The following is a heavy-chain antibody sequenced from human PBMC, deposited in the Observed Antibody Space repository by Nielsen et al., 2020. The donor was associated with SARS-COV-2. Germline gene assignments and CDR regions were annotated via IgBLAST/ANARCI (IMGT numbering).Heavy chain of an antibody. D-gene: IGHD3/OR15-3a*01. CDR3: ARGRGLDG. CDR1: GFSFNRYT. Sequence: GSLRLSCAASGFSFNRYTMSWVRQAPGKGLEWVANMREDGREKYYVDSVKGRFTISRDNAKDSVYLQMNSLRAEDTAVYYCARGRGLDGWGQGTTVTVSS. CDR2: MREDGREK. J-gene: IGHJ6*02. V-gene: IGHV3-7*05.